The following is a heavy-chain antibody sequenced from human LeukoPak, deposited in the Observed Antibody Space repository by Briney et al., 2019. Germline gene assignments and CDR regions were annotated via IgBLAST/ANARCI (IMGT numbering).Heavy chain of an antibody. V-gene: IGHV4-34*01. CDR3: ARPSIAPAGITAFDI. CDR2: INHSGST. Sequence: SETQSLTCAVYGGSFSGYYWSWIRQPPGKWLEWIGEINHSGSTNYNPSLKSRVTISVDTSKNQFSLKLSSVTAADTAVYYCARPSIAPAGITAFDIWGQGTMVTVSS. J-gene: IGHJ3*02. CDR1: GGSFSGYY. D-gene: IGHD6-13*01.